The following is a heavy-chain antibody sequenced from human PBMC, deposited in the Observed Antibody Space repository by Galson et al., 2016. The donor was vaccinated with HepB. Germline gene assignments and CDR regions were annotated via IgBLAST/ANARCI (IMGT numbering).Heavy chain of an antibody. V-gene: IGHV1-46*01. D-gene: IGHD1-26*01. Sequence: SVKVSCKASGYTFTSYHMHWVRQAPGRGLEWMGLINPSGGSTSYPQNFQGRVTVTRDTSTSTVYMELSTLRSEDTAVYYCARVAIVGVTDYWYCDIWGRGTLVIVSS. CDR1: GYTFTSYH. CDR3: ARVAIVGVTDYWYCDI. J-gene: IGHJ2*01. CDR2: INPSGGST.